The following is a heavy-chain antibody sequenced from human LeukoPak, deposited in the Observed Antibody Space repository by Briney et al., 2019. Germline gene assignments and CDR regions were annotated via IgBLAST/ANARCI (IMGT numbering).Heavy chain of an antibody. CDR1: GFTFSSCE. J-gene: IGHJ3*02. CDR2: ISSGGSNV. Sequence: GGSLRLSCAASGFTFSSCEMNWVRQAPGKGLEWVSYISSGGSNVHNADSVKGRFTISRDNAKNSLYLQMNSLRAEDTAVYYCARVIIVGATGIWGQGTMVTVSS. D-gene: IGHD1-26*01. V-gene: IGHV3-48*03. CDR3: ARVIIVGATGI.